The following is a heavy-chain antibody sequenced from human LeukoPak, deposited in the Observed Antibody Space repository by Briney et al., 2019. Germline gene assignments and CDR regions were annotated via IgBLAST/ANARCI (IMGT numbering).Heavy chain of an antibody. V-gene: IGHV1-18*01. D-gene: IGHD1-26*01. CDR3: AIRTGTYPYYSDY. Sequence: GASVKVSCKASGYTFTSFGLSWLRQAPGQGLEWMGWISTYNGNTNYAQNLQGRVTMTTDTSTRTAYMDLRSLSSDDTAVYYCAIRTGTYPYYSDYWGQGTLVTVSS. J-gene: IGHJ4*02. CDR1: GYTFTSFG. CDR2: ISTYNGNT.